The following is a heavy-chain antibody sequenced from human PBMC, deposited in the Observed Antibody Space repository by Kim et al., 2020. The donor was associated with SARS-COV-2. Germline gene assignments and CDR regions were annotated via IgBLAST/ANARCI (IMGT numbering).Heavy chain of an antibody. CDR2: T. Sequence: TNYNPSLKRRVTISVDTYKNHCTLKRSSVTAAETAVYYCARGGSSSWFDPWGQGTLVTVSS. V-gene: IGHV4-34*01. D-gene: IGHD6-13*01. CDR3: ARGGSSSWFDP. J-gene: IGHJ5*02.